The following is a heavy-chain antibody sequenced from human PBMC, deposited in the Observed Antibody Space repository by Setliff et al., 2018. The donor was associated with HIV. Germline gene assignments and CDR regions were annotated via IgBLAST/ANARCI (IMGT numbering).Heavy chain of an antibody. J-gene: IGHJ4*02. D-gene: IGHD2-2*01. CDR2: IDHSGST. V-gene: IGHV4-34*01. Sequence: SETLSLTCAVYGRSFSGYYWSWIRQAPGKGLEWIGEIDHSGSTNYNPSLKSRVTISVDTSKNHFSRRLTSVTAADTALYYCAKYGPNCRSITCDEGYYFDSWGQGALVTVSS. CDR1: GRSFSGYY. CDR3: AKYGPNCRSITCDEGYYFDS.